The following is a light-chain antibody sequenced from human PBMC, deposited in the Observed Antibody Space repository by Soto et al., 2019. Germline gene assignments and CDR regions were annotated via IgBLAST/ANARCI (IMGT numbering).Light chain of an antibody. J-gene: IGLJ3*02. CDR3: LLYYGGAFWV. V-gene: IGLV7-43*01. Sequence: QSVVTQEPSLTVSPGGTVTLTCASSTGAVTSGYYPNWFQQKPGQAPRALIYSTSYKHSWTPARFSGCLLGAKAALTLSGVQPDDEAEYYCLLYYGGAFWVFGGGTKLTVL. CDR2: STS. CDR1: TGAVTSGYY.